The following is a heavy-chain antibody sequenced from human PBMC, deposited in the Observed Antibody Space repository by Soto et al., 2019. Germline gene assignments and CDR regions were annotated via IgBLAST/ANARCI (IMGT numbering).Heavy chain of an antibody. CDR3: AKALEGEWLHMDPPPYYFDY. CDR2: ISGSGGST. V-gene: IGHV3-23*01. J-gene: IGHJ4*02. D-gene: IGHD3-10*01. CDR1: GFTFSSYA. Sequence: PGGSLRLSCAASGFTFSSYAMSWVRQAPGKGLEWVSAISGSGGSTYYADSVKGRFTISRDNSKNTLYLQMNSLRAEDTAVYYCAKALEGEWLHMDPPPYYFDYWGQGTLVTVSS.